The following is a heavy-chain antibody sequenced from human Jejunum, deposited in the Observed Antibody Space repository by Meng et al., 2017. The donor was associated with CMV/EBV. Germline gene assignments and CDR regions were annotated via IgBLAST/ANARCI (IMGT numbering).Heavy chain of an antibody. CDR2: IYNTGSA. CDR3: ARGVTYIYDSRIDS. D-gene: IGHD3-22*01. V-gene: IGHV4-31*02. CDR1: SLSGGGFY. J-gene: IGHJ5*01. Sequence: SLSGGGFYWTWIRQFPGKALEWIGYIYNTGSAYYNPSLKSRITMSIDTSKSQFSLKLTSVTAADTALYYCARGVTYIYDSRIDSWGQGTLVTVSS.